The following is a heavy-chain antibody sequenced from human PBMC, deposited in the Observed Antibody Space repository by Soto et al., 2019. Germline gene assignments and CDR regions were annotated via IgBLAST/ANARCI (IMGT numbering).Heavy chain of an antibody. V-gene: IGHV3-15*07. CDR3: TTAEDYYDSSGYYYVYDHY. J-gene: IGHJ4*02. CDR1: GFTFSNAW. D-gene: IGHD3-22*01. CDR2: IKSKTDGGTT. Sequence: EVQLVESGGGLVKPGGSLRLSCAASGFTFSNAWMNWVRQAPGKGLEWVGRIKSKTDGGTTDYAAPVKGRFTISRDDSKNTLYLQMNSLKTKDTAVYYCTTAEDYYDSSGYYYVYDHYWGQGTLVTVSS.